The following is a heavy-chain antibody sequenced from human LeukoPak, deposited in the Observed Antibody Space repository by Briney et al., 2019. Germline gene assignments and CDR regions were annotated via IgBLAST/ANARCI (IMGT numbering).Heavy chain of an antibody. CDR1: GYTFTSYG. D-gene: IGHD6-19*01. Sequence: ASVKLSCKASGYTFTSYGISWVRQAPGQGLEWMGWISAYNGNTNYAQKLQGRVTMTTDTSTSTAYMELRSLRSDDTAVYYCARAGPRGYSSGWYVRNYYYYYYYMDVWGKGTTVTVSS. J-gene: IGHJ6*03. V-gene: IGHV1-18*01. CDR3: ARAGPRGYSSGWYVRNYYYYYYYMDV. CDR2: ISAYNGNT.